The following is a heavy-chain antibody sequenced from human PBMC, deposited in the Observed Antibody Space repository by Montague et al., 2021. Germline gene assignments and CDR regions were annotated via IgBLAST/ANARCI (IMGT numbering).Heavy chain of an antibody. J-gene: IGHJ5*02. CDR2: IYYTGST. CDR3: ARDVTIFGVVKRIDP. D-gene: IGHD3-3*01. CDR1: GGSISSYY. Sequence: SETLSLTCTVSGGSISSYYWSWIRQPPGKGLEWIGYIYYTGSTNYNPSLKSRVTISVDTSKNQFSLKLSSVTAADTAVYFCARDVTIFGVVKRIDPWGQGTLVTVSS. V-gene: IGHV4-59*12.